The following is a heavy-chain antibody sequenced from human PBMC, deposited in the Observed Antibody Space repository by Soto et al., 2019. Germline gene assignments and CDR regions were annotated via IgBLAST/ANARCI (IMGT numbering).Heavy chain of an antibody. D-gene: IGHD1-26*01. CDR2: ISYDGSNK. V-gene: IGHV3-30*18. CDR1: GFTFSSYG. J-gene: IGHJ4*02. CDR3: AKNSLEVGATGFDY. Sequence: SLRLSCAASGFTFSSYGMHWVRQAPGKGLEWVAVISYDGSNKYYADSVKGRFTISRDNSKNTLYLQMNSLRAEDTAVYYCAKNSLEVGATGFDYWGQGTLVTVSS.